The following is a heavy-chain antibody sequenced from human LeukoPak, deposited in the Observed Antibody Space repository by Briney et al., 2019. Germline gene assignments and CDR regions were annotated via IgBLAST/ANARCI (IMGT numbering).Heavy chain of an antibody. CDR3: AREKYGGQATFAC. Sequence: SVTVSCKASGGTFSSYAISWVRQAPGQGLEWMGGIIPVFGTANYAQKFQGRVTITADEPTSTAYMELSSLRSEDTAVYYCAREKYGGQATFACWGQGTLVTVSS. D-gene: IGHD4/OR15-4a*01. CDR1: GGTFSSYA. J-gene: IGHJ4*02. V-gene: IGHV1-69*01. CDR2: IIPVFGTA.